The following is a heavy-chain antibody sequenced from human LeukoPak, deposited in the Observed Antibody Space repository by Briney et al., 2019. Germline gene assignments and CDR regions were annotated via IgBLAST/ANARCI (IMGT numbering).Heavy chain of an antibody. CDR3: ATPNDAFNI. CDR2: IHHRGGT. CDR1: GGSISNENW. V-gene: IGHV4-4*02. J-gene: IGHJ3*02. Sequence: SETLSLTCAVSGGSISNENWWSWVRQPPGKGLEWIGEIHHRGGTNYNPSLRSRVTISIDTSKNQFSLKLTSVTAADTAVYYCATPNDAFNIWGQGAMVTVSS.